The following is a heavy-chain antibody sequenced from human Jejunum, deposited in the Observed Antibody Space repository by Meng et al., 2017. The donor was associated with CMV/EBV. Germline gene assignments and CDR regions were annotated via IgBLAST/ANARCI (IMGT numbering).Heavy chain of an antibody. D-gene: IGHD6-13*01. CDR2: IREDGSEK. V-gene: IGHV3-7*01. CDR1: GFSFNRYW. J-gene: IGHJ4*02. Sequence: SGFSFNRYWMSWVRQAPGKGLEWVANIREDGSEKHDADSIKGRLTVSRDNAKRSLYLQMNSLRAEDTALYYCVRVIAAKDYFDYWGQGTLVTVSS. CDR3: VRVIAAKDYFDY.